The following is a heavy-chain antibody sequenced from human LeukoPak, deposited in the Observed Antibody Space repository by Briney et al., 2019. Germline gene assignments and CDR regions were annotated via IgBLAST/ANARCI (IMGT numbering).Heavy chain of an antibody. V-gene: IGHV3-74*01. D-gene: IGHD2-2*01. Sequence: GGSLRLSCAASGFTFSNYWMHWVRQTPGKGLVWVSRILSDGSSTNYADSVKGRFTVSRDNAQNTLYLQMNSLRAEDTAVYYCVRRYCSATSCDSSSSYSWFDPWGQGTLVTVSS. CDR1: GFTFSNYW. CDR3: VRRYCSATSCDSSSSYSWFDP. CDR2: ILSDGSST. J-gene: IGHJ5*02.